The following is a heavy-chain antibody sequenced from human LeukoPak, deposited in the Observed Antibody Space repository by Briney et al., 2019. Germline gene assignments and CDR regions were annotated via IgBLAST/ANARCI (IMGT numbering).Heavy chain of an antibody. CDR3: AKGYGSGRYKAFDI. J-gene: IGHJ3*02. V-gene: IGHV3-30*18. CDR2: ISYDGSNK. D-gene: IGHD6-19*01. Sequence: GGSLRLSCAASGFTFDDYTMHWVRQAPGKGLEWVAVISYDGSNKYYADSVKGRFTISRDNSKNTLYLQMNSLRAEDTAVYYCAKGYGSGRYKAFDIWGQGTMVTVSS. CDR1: GFTFDDYT.